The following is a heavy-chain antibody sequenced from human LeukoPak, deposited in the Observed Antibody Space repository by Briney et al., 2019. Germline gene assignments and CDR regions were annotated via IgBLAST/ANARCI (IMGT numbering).Heavy chain of an antibody. CDR3: ARGGSGWYRNWFDP. J-gene: IGHJ5*02. CDR2: TYYKSKWYT. D-gene: IGHD6-19*01. V-gene: IGHV6-1*01. Sequence: SQTLSLTCAISGDSVSSNSAAWNWIRQSPSRGLEWLARTYYKSKWYTDYAVSVKSRIIINPDTSRNQFSLYLRSVTPEDTAVYYCARGGSGWYRNWFDPWGQGTLVTVSS. CDR1: GDSVSSNSAA.